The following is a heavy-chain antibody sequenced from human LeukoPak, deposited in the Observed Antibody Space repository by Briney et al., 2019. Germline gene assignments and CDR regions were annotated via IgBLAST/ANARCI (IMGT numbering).Heavy chain of an antibody. D-gene: IGHD3-9*01. CDR2: INHIGST. Sequence: SETLSLTCAVYGGSFSGYYWSWIRQPPGKGLEWMGEINHIGSTNYNPSLKSGVTISVDTSKTQFSLKLSSVTAADTAVYYCARENSHYDILTGYYNVGYDYWGQGTLVTVSS. CDR1: GGSFSGYY. J-gene: IGHJ4*02. CDR3: ARENSHYDILTGYYNVGYDY. V-gene: IGHV4-34*01.